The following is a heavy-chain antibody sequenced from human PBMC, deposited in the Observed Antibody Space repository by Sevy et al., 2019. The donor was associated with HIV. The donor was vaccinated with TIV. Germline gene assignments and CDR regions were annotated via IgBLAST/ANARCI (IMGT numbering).Heavy chain of an antibody. Sequence: GGSLRLSCAASGFSLNTYWMSWVRQAPGKGLEWVANIKQDGSVTYYVDSVKGHFTISRDNARNFLFRQMNSLRAEDTAGYYCVGAVAADGSFWGQGTLVTVSS. D-gene: IGHD6-13*01. CDR1: GFSLNTYW. V-gene: IGHV3-7*01. CDR2: IKQDGSVT. CDR3: VGAVAADGSF. J-gene: IGHJ4*02.